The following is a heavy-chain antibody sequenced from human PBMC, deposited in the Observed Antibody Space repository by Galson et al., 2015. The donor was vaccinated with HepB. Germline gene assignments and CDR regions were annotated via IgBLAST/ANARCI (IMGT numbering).Heavy chain of an antibody. D-gene: IGHD1-26*01. CDR1: GYSFTDYS. CDR2: INPNSGDT. V-gene: IGHV1-2*06. Sequence: SVKVSCRASGYSFTDYSLHWVRQAPGQGLEWMGRINPNSGDTKYSQKFQGRVTMTRDTSITTAYMEVSSLGSDDTAMYYCARVGEYSGFNWFYFDYWGQGTLVTVSS. J-gene: IGHJ4*02. CDR3: ARVGEYSGFNWFYFDY.